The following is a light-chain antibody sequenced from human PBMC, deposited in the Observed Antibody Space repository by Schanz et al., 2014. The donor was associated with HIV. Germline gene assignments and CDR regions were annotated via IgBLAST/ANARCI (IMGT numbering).Light chain of an antibody. CDR1: QDINSN. V-gene: IGKV3D-15*01. J-gene: IGKJ3*01. Sequence: EIVMTQSPATLSVSPGEGATLSCRASQDINSNLAWYHQKPGQAPKVLIYGASSRATGIPDRFSGSGSGTDFTLTISRLEPEDFATYYCQQANSFPFTFGPGTKVDIK. CDR2: GAS. CDR3: QQANSFPFT.